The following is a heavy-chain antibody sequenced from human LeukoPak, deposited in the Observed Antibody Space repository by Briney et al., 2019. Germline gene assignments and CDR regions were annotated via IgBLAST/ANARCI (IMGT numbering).Heavy chain of an antibody. CDR2: IYYNGNT. CDR1: SGSVSGYY. D-gene: IGHD2-21*01. J-gene: IGHJ4*02. V-gene: IGHV4-59*02. Sequence: SETLSLTCTVPSGSVSGYYWSWIRQPPGKGLEWMGYIYYNGNTDSSPSLKSRVTISVDTSRNQFSLNLGSVTAADTAVYYCASGAYCGAQFFYHFDLWGPGALVTVSS. CDR3: ASGAYCGAQFFYHFDL.